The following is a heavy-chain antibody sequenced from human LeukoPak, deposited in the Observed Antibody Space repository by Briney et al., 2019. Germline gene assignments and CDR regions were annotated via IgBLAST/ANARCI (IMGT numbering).Heavy chain of an antibody. CDR2: SYTSGST. V-gene: IGHV4-4*07. J-gene: IGHJ4*01. Sequence: SETLSLTCTVSGVSFSGYYWNWIRQPAGEGQEWIGRSYTSGSTNYNPSLKRRVPLFVEMSKYQFLLTLDLVEGPDPAAIFFARARLAAVADGYFDSWGQGTLVTVSS. D-gene: IGHD6-19*01. CDR1: GVSFSGYY. CDR3: ARARLAAVADGYFDS.